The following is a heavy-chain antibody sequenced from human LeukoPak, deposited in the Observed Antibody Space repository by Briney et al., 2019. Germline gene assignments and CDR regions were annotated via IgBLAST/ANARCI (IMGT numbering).Heavy chain of an antibody. D-gene: IGHD4/OR15-4a*01. CDR2: LYYTGST. CDR1: GGSVSNYRYY. Sequence: GPLRLSCNVSGGSVSNYRYYWGWIRQPPGKGLEWIGSLYYTGSTYHNPSLGGRVATSVDTSKNQISLRLSSVTAADTAVYYCARHAGMTMASLFFDYWGQGTLVTVSS. CDR3: ARHAGMTMASLFFDY. V-gene: IGHV4-39*01. J-gene: IGHJ4*02.